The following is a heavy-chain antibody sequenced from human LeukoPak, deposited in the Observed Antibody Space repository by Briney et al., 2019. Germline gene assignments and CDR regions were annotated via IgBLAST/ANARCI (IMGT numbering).Heavy chain of an antibody. CDR2: LSGDSDTI. V-gene: IGHV3-11*01. CDR1: GFSFSDYI. D-gene: IGHD1-26*01. CDR3: ARGGAHGMDV. J-gene: IGHJ6*02. Sequence: GGSLRLSCAASGFSFSDYILDWVRQAPGKGLEWVSYLSGDSDTIDYADAVRGRFTISRDNAKDSVYLQMNSLRAEDTALYYCARGGAHGMDVWGQGTTVTVS.